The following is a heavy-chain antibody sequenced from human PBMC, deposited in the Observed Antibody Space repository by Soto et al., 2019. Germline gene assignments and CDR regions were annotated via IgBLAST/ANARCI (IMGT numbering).Heavy chain of an antibody. J-gene: IGHJ4*02. CDR3: AKEVVRVLLWFGESQLGENYFDY. V-gene: IGHV3-23*01. D-gene: IGHD3-10*01. CDR2: ISGSGGST. Sequence: GVSLRLSCAASGFTFSSYAMSWVRQAPGKGLEWVSAISGSGGSTYYADSVKGRFTISRDNSENTLYLQMNSLRAEDTAVYYCAKEVVRVLLWFGESQLGENYFDYWGQGTLVTVSS. CDR1: GFTFSSYA.